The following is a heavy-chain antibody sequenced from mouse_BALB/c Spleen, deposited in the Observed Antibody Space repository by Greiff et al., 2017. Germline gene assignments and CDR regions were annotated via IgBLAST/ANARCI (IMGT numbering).Heavy chain of an antibody. CDR1: GYTFTDYY. D-gene: IGHD2-1*01. CDR2: IYPGSGNT. Sequence: VQLQQSGAELARPGASVKLSCKASGYTFTDYYINWVKQRPGQGLEWIGAIYPGSGNTYYNEKFKRKATLTVDKSSSTAYMQLSSLTSEDSAVYYCTRVLYYAWFAYWGQGTLVTVSA. J-gene: IGHJ3*01. V-gene: IGHV1-76*01. CDR3: TRVLYYAWFAY.